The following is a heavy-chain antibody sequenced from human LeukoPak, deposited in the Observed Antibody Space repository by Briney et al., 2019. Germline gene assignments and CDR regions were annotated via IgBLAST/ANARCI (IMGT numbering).Heavy chain of an antibody. J-gene: IGHJ3*02. V-gene: IGHV3-33*06. D-gene: IGHD3-3*01. CDR3: AKGNLEWLLYTHETGAFDI. Sequence: GGSLRLSCAASGFTFSSHGMHWVRQAPGKGLEWVALIWYGGSKKNYADSVKGRFTISRDDSKSTLYLQINSLRAEDTAVYYCAKGNLEWLLYTHETGAFDIWGQGTMVTVSS. CDR2: IWYGGSKK. CDR1: GFTFSSHG.